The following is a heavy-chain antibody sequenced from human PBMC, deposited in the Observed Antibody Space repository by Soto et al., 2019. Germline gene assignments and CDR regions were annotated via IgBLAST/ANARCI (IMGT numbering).Heavy chain of an antibody. Sequence: AGGSLRLSCAASGFTFRSYAMHWVRQAPGKGLEWVAVISYDGSNKYYADSVKGRFTISRDNSKNTLYLQMNSLRAEDTAVYYCARGGVADMMDYYYYGMDVWGQGTTVTVSS. J-gene: IGHJ6*02. D-gene: IGHD3-10*01. CDR3: ARGGVADMMDYYYYGMDV. V-gene: IGHV3-30-3*01. CDR1: GFTFRSYA. CDR2: ISYDGSNK.